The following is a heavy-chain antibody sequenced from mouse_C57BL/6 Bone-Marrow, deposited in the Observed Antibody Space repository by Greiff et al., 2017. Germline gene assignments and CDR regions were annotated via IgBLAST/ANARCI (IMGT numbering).Heavy chain of an antibody. CDR3: ARGHYGNYGWYFDV. J-gene: IGHJ1*03. Sequence: VQLQQPGAELVRPGSSVKLSCKASGYTFTSYWMDWVKQRPGQVLEWIGNIYPSDSETHYNQKFKDKATLTVDKSSSTAYMQLSSLTSEDSAVYYCARGHYGNYGWYFDVWGTGTTVTVSS. CDR2: IYPSDSET. V-gene: IGHV1-61*01. D-gene: IGHD2-1*01. CDR1: GYTFTSYW.